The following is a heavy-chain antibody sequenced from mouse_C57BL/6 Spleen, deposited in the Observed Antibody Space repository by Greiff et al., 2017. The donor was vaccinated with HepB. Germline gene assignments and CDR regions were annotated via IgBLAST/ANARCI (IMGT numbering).Heavy chain of an antibody. CDR3: ARDALGSYYAMDY. Sequence: EVQLQQSGPVLVKPGASVKMSCKASGYTFTDYYMNWVKQSHGKSLEWIGVINPYNGGTSYNQKFKGKATLTVDESSSTAYMELNSLTSEDSAVYYCARDALGSYYAMDYWGQGTSVTVSS. V-gene: IGHV1-19*01. D-gene: IGHD1-1*02. CDR1: GYTFTDYY. CDR2: INPYNGGT. J-gene: IGHJ4*01.